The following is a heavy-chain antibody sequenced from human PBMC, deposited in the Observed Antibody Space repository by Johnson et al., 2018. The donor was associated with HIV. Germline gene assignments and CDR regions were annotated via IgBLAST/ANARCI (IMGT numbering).Heavy chain of an antibody. Sequence: EQLVESGGGVVQPGGSLRLSCAASGFSVIGNYMSWVRQAPGRGLDWASVIYSGGSTYYAASVKGRFTLSRDNSKNTLYLQMNSLRAEDTAVYYCARVGGIAVAPNDAFDIWGQGTMVTVSS. CDR3: ARVGGIAVAPNDAFDI. CDR2: IYSGGST. D-gene: IGHD6-19*01. V-gene: IGHV3-53*01. J-gene: IGHJ3*02. CDR1: GFSVIGNY.